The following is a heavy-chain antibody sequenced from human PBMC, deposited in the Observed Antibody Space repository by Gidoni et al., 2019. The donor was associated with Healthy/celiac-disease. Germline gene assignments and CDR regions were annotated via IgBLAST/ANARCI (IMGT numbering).Heavy chain of an antibody. CDR1: GFTSSGSA. V-gene: IGHV3-73*02. CDR3: TRPGNVVPAAMSVYYYGMDV. CDR2: IRSKANSYAT. Sequence: EVQLVESGGGLVQPGGSLKLYCAASGFTSSGSAMHWVRQASGKGLEWVGRIRSKANSYATAYAASVKGRFTISRDDSKNTAYLQMNSLKTEDTAVYYCTRPGNVVPAAMSVYYYGMDVWGQGTTVTVSS. D-gene: IGHD2-2*01. J-gene: IGHJ6*02.